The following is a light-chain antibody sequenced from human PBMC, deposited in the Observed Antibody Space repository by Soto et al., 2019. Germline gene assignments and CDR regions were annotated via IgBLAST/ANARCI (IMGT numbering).Light chain of an antibody. CDR3: QQAASFPIT. CDR1: QGVSTW. CDR2: TAS. J-gene: IGKJ5*01. Sequence: DIQMTQSPSSLSASVGDRVTFTGRAIQGVSTWLASYQQKPGKAPNLLIYTASSLQSGVPSRFSGSGSGTDFTLTINGLQPEDFATYYCQQAASFPITLGQGTLLEI. V-gene: IGKV1-12*01.